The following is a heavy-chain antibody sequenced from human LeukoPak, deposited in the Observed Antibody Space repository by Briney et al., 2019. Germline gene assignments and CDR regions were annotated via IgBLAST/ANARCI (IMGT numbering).Heavy chain of an antibody. D-gene: IGHD2/OR15-2a*01. CDR1: GFTFSSYA. CDR2: ISSNGGST. V-gene: IGHV3-64*01. J-gene: IGHJ4*02. CDR3: ASPFPFDY. Sequence: GGSLRLSCAASGFTFSSYAMHWVRQAPGKGLEYVSAISSNGGSTYYANSVKGRFTISRDNSKNTLYLQMGNLRAEDTAVYYCASPFPFDYWGQGTLVTVSS.